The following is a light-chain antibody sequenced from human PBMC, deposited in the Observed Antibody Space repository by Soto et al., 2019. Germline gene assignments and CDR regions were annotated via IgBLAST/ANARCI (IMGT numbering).Light chain of an antibody. J-gene: IGKJ1*01. CDR3: QQYGSSLWM. V-gene: IGKV3-20*01. CDR2: GAS. CDR1: QSVSSSY. Sequence: EIVLTQSPGTLSLSPGERATLSCRASQSVSSSYLAWYQQKPDQAPRLLIYGASSRATGIPDKFSGSGSGKDFTLIISRLEPGDFAVYYCQQYGSSLWMFGQGTKVEIK.